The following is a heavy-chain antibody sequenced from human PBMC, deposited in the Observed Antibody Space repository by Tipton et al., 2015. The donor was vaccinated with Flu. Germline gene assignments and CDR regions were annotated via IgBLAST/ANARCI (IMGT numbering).Heavy chain of an antibody. J-gene: IGHJ4*02. D-gene: IGHD2-2*02. CDR1: GVSITNYF. CDR2: VYRIGST. CDR3: AKSRRMETKIPEFDD. V-gene: IGHV4-59*01. Sequence: TLSLTCTVSGVSITNYFWNWIRQPPGKGLEWIGYVYRIGSTSYNASLKSRVTISIDTSRNQFSLKLNSVTAADTAIYYCAKSRRMETKIPEFDDWGQGTLVTVSS.